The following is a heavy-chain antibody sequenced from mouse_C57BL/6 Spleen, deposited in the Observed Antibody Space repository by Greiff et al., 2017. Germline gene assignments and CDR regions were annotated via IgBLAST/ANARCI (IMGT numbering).Heavy chain of an antibody. D-gene: IGHD3-2*02. V-gene: IGHV1-69*01. CDR1: GYTFTSYW. CDR2: IDPADSNT. Sequence: QVQLQQPGAELVMPGASVKLSCTASGYTFTSYWMHWVKQRPGQGLEWIGEIDPADSNTKYDPKFKGKSTLTVDTASSTAYMQLSSLTSEDSAVYYCARVGSGLSPSFAYWGQGTLVTVSA. J-gene: IGHJ3*01. CDR3: ARVGSGLSPSFAY.